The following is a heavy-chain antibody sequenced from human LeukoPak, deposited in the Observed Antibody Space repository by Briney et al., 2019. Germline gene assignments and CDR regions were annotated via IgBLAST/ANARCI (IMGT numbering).Heavy chain of an antibody. CDR1: GFTFSSYS. CDR3: ARDGGVTYYDFWSGYWPLDY. V-gene: IGHV3-21*01. J-gene: IGHJ4*02. CDR2: ISSSSSYI. Sequence: GGSLRLSCAASGFTFSSYSMNWVRQAPGKGLEWVSSISSSSSYIYYADSVKGRFTISRDNAKNSLYLQMNSLRAKDTAVYYCARDGGVTYYDFWSGYWPLDYWGQGTLVTVSS. D-gene: IGHD3-3*01.